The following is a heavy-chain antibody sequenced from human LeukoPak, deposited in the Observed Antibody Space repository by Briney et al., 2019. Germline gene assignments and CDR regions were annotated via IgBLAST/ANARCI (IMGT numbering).Heavy chain of an antibody. V-gene: IGHV3-43*02. J-gene: IGHJ4*02. CDR1: GFTFDDYA. CDR2: ISGDGGST. CDR3: AKDLAGGRGWYYFDY. Sequence: GGSLRLSCAASGFTFDDYAMHWVRQAPGKGLEWVPLISGDGGSTYYADSVKGRFTISGDNSKNSLYLQMNSLRTEDTALYYCAKDLAGGRGWYYFDYWGQGTLVTVSS. D-gene: IGHD2-15*01.